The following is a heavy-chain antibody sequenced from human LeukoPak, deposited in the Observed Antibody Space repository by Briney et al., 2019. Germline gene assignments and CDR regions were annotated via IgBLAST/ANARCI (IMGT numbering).Heavy chain of an antibody. CDR1: GGSISSYY. CDR2: IHYSGST. D-gene: IGHD6-19*01. V-gene: IGHV4-59*01. CDR3: ARTDSSGWYVFDY. J-gene: IGHJ4*02. Sequence: SETLSLTCTVSGGSISSYYWSWVRQPPGKGLEWIGHIHYSGSTNHNPSLKSRVTISVDTSKNQFSLKLSSVTAADTAVYYCARTDSSGWYVFDYWGQGTLVTVSS.